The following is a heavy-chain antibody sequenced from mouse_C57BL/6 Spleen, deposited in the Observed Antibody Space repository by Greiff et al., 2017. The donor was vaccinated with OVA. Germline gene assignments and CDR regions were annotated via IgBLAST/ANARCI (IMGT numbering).Heavy chain of an antibody. Sequence: DVQLVESGGDLVKPGGSLKLSCAASGFTFSSYGMSWVRQTPDKRLEWVATISSGGSYTYYPDSVKRRFTISRDNAKNTLYMQMSSLKSEDTAMYYWARHGDGYDERDFDYWGQGTTLTVSS. D-gene: IGHD2-2*01. V-gene: IGHV5-6*01. J-gene: IGHJ2*01. CDR2: ISSGGSYT. CDR3: ARHGDGYDERDFDY. CDR1: GFTFSSYG.